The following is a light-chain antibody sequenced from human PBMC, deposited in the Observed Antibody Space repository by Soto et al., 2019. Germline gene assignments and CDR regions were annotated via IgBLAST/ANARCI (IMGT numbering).Light chain of an antibody. V-gene: IGKV1-39*01. J-gene: IGKJ5*01. CDR3: QQSYSTPST. CDR1: QSISSY. Sequence: IHMTQSASSLSASVGHRVTITCRASQSISSYLNWYQQEPGKAPKLLIYAASSLQSGVPSRFSGSGSGTDFTLTISSLQTEDFATYYCQQSYSTPSTFGQGTRLEIK. CDR2: AAS.